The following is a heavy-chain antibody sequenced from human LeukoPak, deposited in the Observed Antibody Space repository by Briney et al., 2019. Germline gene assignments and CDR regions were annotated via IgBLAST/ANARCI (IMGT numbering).Heavy chain of an antibody. CDR2: ISYSSRAR. CDR3: ARAYCSSTSCFG. D-gene: IGHD2-2*01. CDR1: GFTFSSYN. Sequence: QPGGSLRLSCAASGFTFSSYNMNGVRQAPGKGLEWVSSISYSSRARYYADSVKGRFTISRDNFKDSLYLQMDSLRAEDTAVYYCARAYCSSTSCFGWGQGTLVTVSS. J-gene: IGHJ4*02. V-gene: IGHV3-48*01.